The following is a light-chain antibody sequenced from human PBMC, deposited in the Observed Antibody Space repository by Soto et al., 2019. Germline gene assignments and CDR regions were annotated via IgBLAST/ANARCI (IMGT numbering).Light chain of an antibody. CDR1: SSDVGGYNY. Sequence: QSALTQPRSVSGSPGQSVTISCTGTSSDVGGYNYVSWYQQHPGKAPKLMIYDVSKRPSGVPDRFSGSKSGNTASLTISGLQAEDEADYYCSSFTTSYFYVFGPGTKLTVL. CDR3: SSFTTSYFYV. CDR2: DVS. J-gene: IGLJ1*01. V-gene: IGLV2-11*01.